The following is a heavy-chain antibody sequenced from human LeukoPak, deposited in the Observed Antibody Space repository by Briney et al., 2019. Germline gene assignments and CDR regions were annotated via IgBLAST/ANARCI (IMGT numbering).Heavy chain of an antibody. CDR1: GFTFSSYA. D-gene: IGHD2-2*01. J-gene: IGHJ4*02. Sequence: GGSLRLSCAASGFTFSSYAMSWVRQAPGKGLEWVSAISGSGGSTYYADSVKGRFTISRDNSKNTLYLQMNSLRAEDTAVYYCAKFCSSTSCYFSGDYWGQGTLVTVSS. CDR2: ISGSGGST. V-gene: IGHV3-23*01. CDR3: AKFCSSTSCYFSGDY.